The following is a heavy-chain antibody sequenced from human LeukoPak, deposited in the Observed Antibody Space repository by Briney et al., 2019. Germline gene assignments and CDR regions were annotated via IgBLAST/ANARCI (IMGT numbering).Heavy chain of an antibody. D-gene: IGHD3-9*01. V-gene: IGHV4-61*02. CDR2: IYTSGST. CDR1: GGSITSSSYY. Sequence: SETLSLTCTVSGGSITSSSYYWSWIRQPAGKGLEWIGRIYTSGSTNYNPSLKSRVTMSVDTSKNQFSLKLSSVTAADTAVYYCARGGEGYYDILTGYYLLDRWFDPWGQGTLVTVSS. CDR3: ARGGEGYYDILTGYYLLDRWFDP. J-gene: IGHJ5*02.